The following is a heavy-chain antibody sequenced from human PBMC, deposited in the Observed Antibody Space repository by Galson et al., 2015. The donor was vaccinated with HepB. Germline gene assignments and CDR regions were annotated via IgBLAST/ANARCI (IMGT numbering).Heavy chain of an antibody. CDR2: ITPMFGTA. CDR1: GGTFSRYT. Sequence: SVKVSCKASGGTFSRYTISWVRQAPGQGLEWMGGITPMFGTANYAQKFQGRVTITADEFTSTAYMELSSLRSEDTAVYYCAREAFGRYSWFDPWGQGTRVTVSS. V-gene: IGHV1-69*13. D-gene: IGHD3/OR15-3a*01. J-gene: IGHJ5*02. CDR3: AREAFGRYSWFDP.